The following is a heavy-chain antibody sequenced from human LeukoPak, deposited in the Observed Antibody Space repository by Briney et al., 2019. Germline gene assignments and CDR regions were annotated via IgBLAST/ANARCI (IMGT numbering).Heavy chain of an antibody. D-gene: IGHD4-11*01. CDR3: ARDRVRGNSNPYFDY. V-gene: IGHV4-61*01. CDR1: GGSVSSGTYY. Sequence: SETLSLTCTVSGGSVSSGTYYWSWLRPPPGQGLEWIGYIYYSGTTNYNPSLKSRVTISVDTSKNQFSLKLSSVTAADTAVYYCARDRVRGNSNPYFDYWGQGTLVTVSS. J-gene: IGHJ4*02. CDR2: IYYSGTT.